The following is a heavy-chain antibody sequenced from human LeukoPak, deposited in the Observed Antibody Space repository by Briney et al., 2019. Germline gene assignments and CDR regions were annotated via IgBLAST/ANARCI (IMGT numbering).Heavy chain of an antibody. V-gene: IGHV3-48*04. CDR1: GFTFTSSG. J-gene: IGHJ4*02. CDR3: ARLGGNLSR. D-gene: IGHD1-26*01. Sequence: PGGSLRLSCAVSGFTFTSSGMSWVRRTPTKGLEWISFIDTSSTTIRFADSVEGRFTISRDNAKNSLYLQMNTLRAEDTAVYYCARLGGNLSRWGQGTLVTVSS. CDR2: IDTSSTTI.